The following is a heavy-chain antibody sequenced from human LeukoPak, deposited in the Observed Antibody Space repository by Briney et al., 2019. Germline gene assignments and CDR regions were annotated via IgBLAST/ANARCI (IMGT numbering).Heavy chain of an antibody. Sequence: PGGSLRLSCAASGFTFSDYYMSWLRQAPGKGLEWISYISGSGTTIYYPDSVKGRFTVSRDNARKSLYLQMNSLRGEDTAVYYCVRYCSSNKCNDAFDIWGRGTMVAVSS. CDR3: VRYCSSNKCNDAFDI. CDR2: ISGSGTTI. V-gene: IGHV3-11*04. D-gene: IGHD2-2*01. J-gene: IGHJ3*02. CDR1: GFTFSDYY.